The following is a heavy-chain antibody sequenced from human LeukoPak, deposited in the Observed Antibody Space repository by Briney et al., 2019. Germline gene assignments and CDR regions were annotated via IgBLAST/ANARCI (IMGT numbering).Heavy chain of an antibody. CDR3: ARGMDYGGNPRAFDI. CDR2: IYYSGST. Sequence: SETLSLTCTVSGGSISSYYWSWIRQPPGKGLECIGYIYYSGSTNYNPSLKSRVTISVDTSKNQFSLKLSSVTAADTAVYYCARGMDYGGNPRAFDIWGQGTMVTVSS. J-gene: IGHJ3*02. CDR1: GGSISSYY. D-gene: IGHD4-23*01. V-gene: IGHV4-59*08.